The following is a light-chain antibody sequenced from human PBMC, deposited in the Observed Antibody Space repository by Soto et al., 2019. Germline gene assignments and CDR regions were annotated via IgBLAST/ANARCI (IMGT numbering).Light chain of an antibody. CDR3: SSYGSTTRV. J-gene: IGLJ3*02. V-gene: IGLV2-14*03. CDR1: SSDVGGYNY. CDR2: DVS. Sequence: QSALTQPASVSGSPGQSITISCTGTSSDVGGYNYVSWYQHHPGKAPKLMIYDVSNRPSGVSNHFSGSKSGNTASLTISGLQAEDEADYYCSSYGSTTRVFGGGTKLTVL.